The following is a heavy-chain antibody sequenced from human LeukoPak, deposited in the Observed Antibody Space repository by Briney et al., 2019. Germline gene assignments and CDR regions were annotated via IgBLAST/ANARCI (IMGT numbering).Heavy chain of an antibody. CDR3: ARDFVVVVAATTYYYGMDV. J-gene: IGHJ6*02. D-gene: IGHD2-15*01. CDR2: IKPSGGST. CDR1: GYTFTSYY. V-gene: IGHV1-46*01. Sequence: ASVKVSCKASGYTFTSYYMHWVRQAPGQGLEWMGIIKPSGGSTSYAQKFQGRVTMTRDTSTSTVYMELSSLRSEDTAVYYCARDFVVVVAATTYYYGMDVWGQGTTVTVSS.